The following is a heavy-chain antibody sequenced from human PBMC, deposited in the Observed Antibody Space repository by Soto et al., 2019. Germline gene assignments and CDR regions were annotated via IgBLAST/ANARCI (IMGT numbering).Heavy chain of an antibody. CDR2: IWYDGSNK. V-gene: IGHV3-33*01. J-gene: IGHJ4*02. D-gene: IGHD5-12*01. Sequence: QVQLVESGGGVVQPGRSLRLSCAASGFTFSSYGMHWVRQAPGKGLEWVAVIWYDGSNKYYADSVKGRFTISRDNSKNKLSLQMNSLSAEDKAVYYCARDSSGYDRLWVIAFDYWGQGTLVTVSS. CDR1: GFTFSSYG. CDR3: ARDSSGYDRLWVIAFDY.